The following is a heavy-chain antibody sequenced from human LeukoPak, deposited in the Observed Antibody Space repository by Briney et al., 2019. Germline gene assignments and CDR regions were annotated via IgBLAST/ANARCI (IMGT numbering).Heavy chain of an antibody. V-gene: IGHV1-2*02. CDR3: ARSNCGGDCYDSFDI. J-gene: IGHJ3*02. Sequence: ASVKVSCKASGYTFTGYHMHWVRQPLGQGLEWLGWINPNSGGTNYAQNFQGRVTVTRDTSISTAYMELSRLISDDTAVYYCARSNCGGDCYDSFDIWGQGTMVTVSS. D-gene: IGHD2-21*02. CDR2: INPNSGGT. CDR1: GYTFTGYH.